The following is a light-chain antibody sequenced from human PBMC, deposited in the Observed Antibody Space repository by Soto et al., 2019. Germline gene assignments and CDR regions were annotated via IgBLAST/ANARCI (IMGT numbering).Light chain of an antibody. V-gene: IGKV1-5*01. CDR2: DAS. Sequence: DIQMTQSPSALSASVGDRVTITCRASQSISSWLAWYQQKPGKAPKLLIYDASSLESRVPSRFSGSGSGTEFTRTISVLRPDDFATYYCQQYNTYSYTFGQGTKLEIK. CDR3: QQYNTYSYT. CDR1: QSISSW. J-gene: IGKJ2*01.